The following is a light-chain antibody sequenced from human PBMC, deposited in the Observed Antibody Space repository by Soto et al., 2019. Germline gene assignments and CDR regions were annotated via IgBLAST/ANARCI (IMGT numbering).Light chain of an antibody. J-gene: IGKJ4*01. CDR3: QQYSNSPPLT. CDR1: RSVGTF. Sequence: EIVLTQSPGTLSFSPGERATLSCRASRSVGTFLAWYQQKPGQAPRLLIYGASSRATVIPDRFSGSGSGTDFTLTISRLEPEDFAVYYCQQYSNSPPLTFGGGTKVDIK. CDR2: GAS. V-gene: IGKV3-20*01.